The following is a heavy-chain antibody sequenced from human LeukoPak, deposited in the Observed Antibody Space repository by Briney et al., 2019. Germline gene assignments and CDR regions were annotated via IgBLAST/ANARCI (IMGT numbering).Heavy chain of an antibody. Sequence: GASVKVSCKASGGTFSSYAISWVRQAPGQGLEWMGGIIPIFGTANYAQKFQGRVTITTDESTSTAYMELSSLRSEDTAVYYCARVPRTSYYYYYYMDVWGKGTTVTVSS. D-gene: IGHD6-6*01. CDR1: GGTFSSYA. J-gene: IGHJ6*03. CDR2: IIPIFGTA. V-gene: IGHV1-69*05. CDR3: ARVPRTSYYYYYYMDV.